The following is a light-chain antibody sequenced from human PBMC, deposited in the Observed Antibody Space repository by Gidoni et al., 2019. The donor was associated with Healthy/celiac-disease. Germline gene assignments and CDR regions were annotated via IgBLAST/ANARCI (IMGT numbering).Light chain of an antibody. CDR1: NIGSKS. V-gene: IGLV3-21*02. Sequence: SSVLTQPPSVSVAPGQTARITCGGNNIGSKSVHWYQQKPGQAHVLVVYDDSDRPSGIPERFSGSNSGNTATLTISRVEAGDEADYYCQVWDSSSDHPYVVFGGGTKLTVL. CDR2: DDS. CDR3: QVWDSSSDHPYVV. J-gene: IGLJ2*01.